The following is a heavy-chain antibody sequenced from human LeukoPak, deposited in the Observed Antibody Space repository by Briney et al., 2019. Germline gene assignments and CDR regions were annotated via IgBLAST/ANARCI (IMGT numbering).Heavy chain of an antibody. CDR2: ISGSGGST. Sequence: GGSLRLSCAASGFTFSSYAMSWVRQAPGKGLEWVSAISGSGGSTYYADSVKGRFTISRDNSKNTQYLQMNSLRAEDTAVYYCAKRGYDSSAYPDYWGQGTLVTVSS. CDR3: AKRGYDSSAYPDY. J-gene: IGHJ4*02. CDR1: GFTFSSYA. D-gene: IGHD3-22*01. V-gene: IGHV3-23*01.